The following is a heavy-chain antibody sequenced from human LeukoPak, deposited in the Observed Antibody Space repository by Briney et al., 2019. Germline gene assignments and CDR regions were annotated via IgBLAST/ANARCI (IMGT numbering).Heavy chain of an antibody. CDR3: ARDPLYYGDYVAP. CDR1: GFTLSSNY. D-gene: IGHD4-17*01. Sequence: SGGSLRLSCAASGFTLSSNYMSCVRQAPGKGLEWVSVIYSGGSTYYADSVKGRFTIARDNSKNTLYLQMNSLRAKDTAVYYCARDPLYYGDYVAPWGQGTLVTVSS. V-gene: IGHV3-66*01. CDR2: IYSGGST. J-gene: IGHJ5*02.